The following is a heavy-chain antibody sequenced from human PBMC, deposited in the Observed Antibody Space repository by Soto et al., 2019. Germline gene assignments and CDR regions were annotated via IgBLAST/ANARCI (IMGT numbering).Heavy chain of an antibody. CDR2: MYHSGSS. D-gene: IGHD3-22*01. Sequence: QVQLQESGPGLVKPSGTLALTCTVSGGSISSNWWSWVRQPPGKGLEWIGEMYHSGSSNYNPSLKNRVSMSIDKSKNQFSLELTSVTAADTALYYCVKNKWFRFDSWGQGTLVTVSS. CDR3: VKNKWFRFDS. CDR1: GGSISSNW. J-gene: IGHJ5*01. V-gene: IGHV4-4*02.